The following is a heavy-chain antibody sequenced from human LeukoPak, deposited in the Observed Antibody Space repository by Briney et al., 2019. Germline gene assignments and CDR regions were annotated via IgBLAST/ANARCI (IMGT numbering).Heavy chain of an antibody. Sequence: SVKVSCKASGGTFSTYAISWVRQAPGQGLEWVGMIVPILGTAYYAQNFQGRVTITADRSTTTAYMELSSLRSEDTAVYYCARVPQGSSWPYYFDYWGQGTLVTVSS. CDR3: ARVPQGSSWPYYFDY. D-gene: IGHD6-13*01. V-gene: IGHV1-69*04. CDR1: GGTFSTYA. CDR2: IVPILGTA. J-gene: IGHJ4*02.